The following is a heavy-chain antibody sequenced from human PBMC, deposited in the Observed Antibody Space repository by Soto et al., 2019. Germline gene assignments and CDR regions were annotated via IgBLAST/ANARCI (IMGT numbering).Heavy chain of an antibody. J-gene: IGHJ4*02. CDR1: GFTFSSYW. Sequence: EVHLVESVGDLVQPGGSLRLSCAASGFTFSSYWMHWARQAPGKGLVWLSSIDGVGTVIPHADSVKGRFTVSRDNAKNTLYLQMNSLRAEDTAVYYCVREVCSGGLCKVFDYWGQGTPVTVSS. CDR2: IDGVGTVI. V-gene: IGHV3-74*01. D-gene: IGHD2-15*01. CDR3: VREVCSGGLCKVFDY.